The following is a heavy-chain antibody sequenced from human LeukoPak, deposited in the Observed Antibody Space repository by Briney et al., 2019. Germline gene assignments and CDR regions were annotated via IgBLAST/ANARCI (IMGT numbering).Heavy chain of an antibody. CDR3: ARAAAYGSGSYYNDN. V-gene: IGHV1-69*06. Sequence: SVKVSCKASGGTFSSYAISWVRQAPGQGLEWMGGIIPIFGTANYAQKFQGRVTITADKSTSTAYMELSSLRSEDTAVYYCARAAAYGSGSYYNDNWGQGTLVTVSS. D-gene: IGHD3-10*01. J-gene: IGHJ4*02. CDR2: IIPIFGTA. CDR1: GGTFSSYA.